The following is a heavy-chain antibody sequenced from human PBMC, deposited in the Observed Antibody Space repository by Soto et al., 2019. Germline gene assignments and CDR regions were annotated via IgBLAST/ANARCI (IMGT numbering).Heavy chain of an antibody. CDR1: GGSFRGYY. CDR3: AGGTWDLRFDP. Sequence: VQLQQWGAGLLKPSETLSLTCAVYGGSFRGYYWSWIRQPPGKGLEWIGEINHIGGTNYDPSLNSRVTISLVTSKNQFTLRLSSVTAADTAVYYCAGGTWDLRFDPWGQGTLVTVSS. D-gene: IGHD1-26*01. J-gene: IGHJ5*02. V-gene: IGHV4-34*01. CDR2: INHIGGT.